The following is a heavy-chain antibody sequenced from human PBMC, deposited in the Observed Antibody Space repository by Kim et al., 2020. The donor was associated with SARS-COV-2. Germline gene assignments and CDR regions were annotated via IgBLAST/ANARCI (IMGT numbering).Heavy chain of an antibody. CDR2: VYYSGST. V-gene: IGHV4-31*03. J-gene: IGHJ3*02. D-gene: IGHD1-26*01. CDR3: ARDQWKHNFDI. CDR1: GGSISSGGYY. Sequence: SETLSLTCTVSGGSISSGGYYWSWIRQHPGKGLEWIGYVYYSGSTYYNPSLKSRVTITVDTSKNQFSLKLSSVTAADTAVYYCARDQWKHNFDIWGQGTMVTVSS.